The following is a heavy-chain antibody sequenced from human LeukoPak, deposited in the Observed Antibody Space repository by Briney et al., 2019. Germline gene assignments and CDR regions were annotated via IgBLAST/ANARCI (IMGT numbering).Heavy chain of an antibody. J-gene: IGHJ4*02. D-gene: IGHD3-22*01. V-gene: IGHV3-48*04. CDR1: GLSFSRYG. Sequence: GGSLRPSCAASGLSFSRYGMKWVRQAPGKGLEWLSYIRSSDGTTYYADSVKGRFTISRDNAKNSLYLQMDSLRVEDTAVYYCAKRADSSAHSFDYWGQGTLVTVSS. CDR3: AKRADSSAHSFDY. CDR2: IRSSDGTT.